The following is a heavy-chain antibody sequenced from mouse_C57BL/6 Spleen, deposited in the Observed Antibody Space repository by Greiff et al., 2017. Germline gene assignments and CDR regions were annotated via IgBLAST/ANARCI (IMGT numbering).Heavy chain of an antibody. CDR1: GYTFTSYW. V-gene: IGHV1-53*01. D-gene: IGHD2-3*01. Sequence: QVQLQQPGTELVKPGASVKLSCKASGYTFTSYWMHWVKQRPGQGLEWIGNINPSNGGTNYNEKFKSKATLTVDKSSSTAYMQLSSLTSEDSAVYYCAREGTYDGYYLYYFDYWGQGTTLTVSS. CDR2: INPSNGGT. CDR3: AREGTYDGYYLYYFDY. J-gene: IGHJ2*01.